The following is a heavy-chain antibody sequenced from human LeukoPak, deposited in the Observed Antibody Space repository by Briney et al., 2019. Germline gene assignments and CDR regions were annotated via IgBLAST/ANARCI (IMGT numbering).Heavy chain of an antibody. CDR2: IYPGDSDT. D-gene: IGHD3-22*01. CDR3: ARTPDSSGKNWFDP. V-gene: IGHV5-51*01. Sequence: GESLKISCKGSGYSFTTYWIAWVRHMPGKGLEWMGIIYPGDSDTRYSPSFQGQVSISVDKSISTAYLQWSSLKASDTAMYYCARTPDSSGKNWFDPWGQGTLVTVFS. J-gene: IGHJ5*02. CDR1: GYSFTTYW.